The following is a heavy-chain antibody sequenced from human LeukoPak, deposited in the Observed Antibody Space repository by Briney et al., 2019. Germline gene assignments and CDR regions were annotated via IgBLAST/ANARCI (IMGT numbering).Heavy chain of an antibody. J-gene: IGHJ5*02. CDR2: INPNSGGT. CDR3: ARDPWIQLWTTTGRGNWFDP. CDR1: RYTFTGYY. Sequence: GASVKLSCKASRYTFTGYYMHSVRQAPGQGLEWMGWINPNSGGTNYAQKFQGRVTMTRDTSISTAYMELSRLRSDDTAVYYCARDPWIQLWTTTGRGNWFDPWGQGTLVTVSS. D-gene: IGHD5-18*01. V-gene: IGHV1-2*02.